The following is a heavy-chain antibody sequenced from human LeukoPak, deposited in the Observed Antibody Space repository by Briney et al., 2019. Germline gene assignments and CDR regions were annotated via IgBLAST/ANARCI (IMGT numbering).Heavy chain of an antibody. J-gene: IGHJ6*03. CDR2: IIPIFGTA. CDR1: GGTFSSYA. D-gene: IGHD6-13*01. CDR3: ARASSWTEDYYYYYYMDV. V-gene: IGHV1-69*05. Sequence: GSSVKVSCRASGGTFSSYAISWVRQAPGQGLEWMGGIIPIFGTANYAQKFQGRVTITTDESTSTAYMELSSLRSGDTAVYYCARASSWTEDYYYYYYMDVWGKGTTVTVSS.